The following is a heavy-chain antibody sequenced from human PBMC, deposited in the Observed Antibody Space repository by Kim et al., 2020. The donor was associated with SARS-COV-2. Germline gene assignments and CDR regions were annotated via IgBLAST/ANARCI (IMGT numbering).Heavy chain of an antibody. CDR1: GLTLRSYA. CDR3: FPCVTVVDRIGGCTFFDH. D-gene: IGHD2-8*01. CDR2: ITRGGDT. J-gene: IGHJ4*01. Sequence: GGSLRLYCAASGLTLRSYAMNWVRQGPGKGLEWVSSITRGGDTYYAASVKGRFTISRDNFKDTLSLQMNSLRAENTGNYYCFPCVTVVDRIGGCTFFDH. V-gene: IGHV3-23*01.